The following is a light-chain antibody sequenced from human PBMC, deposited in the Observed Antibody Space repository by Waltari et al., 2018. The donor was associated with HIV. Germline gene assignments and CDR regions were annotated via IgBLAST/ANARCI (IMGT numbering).Light chain of an antibody. V-gene: IGLV1-44*01. CDR1: SSNIGNTS. CDR2: TNN. J-gene: IGLJ1*01. CDR3: AAWDDSLNGFV. Sequence: QSVLTQPPSASGTPGQRVTISCSGSSSNIGNTSVHWYQQLPGAAPTPLIYTNNQRPSGVPDRFSGSKSGTSASLAISGLQSEDEADYYCAAWDDSLNGFVFGAGTKVTVL.